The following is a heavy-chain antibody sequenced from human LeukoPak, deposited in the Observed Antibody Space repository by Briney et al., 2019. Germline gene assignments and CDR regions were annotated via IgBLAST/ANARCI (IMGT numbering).Heavy chain of an antibody. CDR2: IYSGGDGIT. D-gene: IGHD5-18*01. CDR1: GFTVSSNY. Sequence: GGSLRLSCAASGFTVSSNYMSWVRQAPGKGLEWVSVIYSGGDGITYYTESVKGRFTISSDNSKNTLYLQMNSLRAEDTAVYYCARDKVDTGMIASYYFDYWGQGTLVTVSS. CDR3: ARDKVDTGMIASYYFDY. V-gene: IGHV3-66*01. J-gene: IGHJ4*02.